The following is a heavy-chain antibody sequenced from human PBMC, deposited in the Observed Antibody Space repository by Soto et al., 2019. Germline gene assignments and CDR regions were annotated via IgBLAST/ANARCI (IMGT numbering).Heavy chain of an antibody. CDR1: GGPITTTTW. Sequence: QVQLQESGPGLVKPSETLSLTCAVSGGPITTTTWWAWVRLPPGKGLEWIGELHPDGTTNYNPSLESRITMSLDKSNNHFTLKLTSVTAADTAIYYCATQTISYTWGVWGRGTTVTVSS. J-gene: IGHJ6*02. CDR3: ATQTISYTWGV. V-gene: IGHV4-4*02. CDR2: LHPDGTT. D-gene: IGHD3-16*01.